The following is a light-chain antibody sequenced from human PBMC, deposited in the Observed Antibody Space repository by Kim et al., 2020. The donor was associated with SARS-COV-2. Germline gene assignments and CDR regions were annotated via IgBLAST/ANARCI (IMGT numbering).Light chain of an antibody. CDR1: QSVAGNF. V-gene: IGKV3-20*01. CDR2: DAS. Sequence: EIVLTQSPGTLSLSPGERATLSCGASQSVAGNFLAWYQQKPGQTPRLLIYDASSRATGIPDRFSGSGSGTDFSLIISRLEPEDSAVYYCQQHGALPVTFGQGTKVDIK. J-gene: IGKJ1*01. CDR3: QQHGALPVT.